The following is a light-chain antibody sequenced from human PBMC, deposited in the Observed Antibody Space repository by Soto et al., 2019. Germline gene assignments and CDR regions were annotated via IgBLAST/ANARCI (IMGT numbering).Light chain of an antibody. CDR1: SSNIGKNY. CDR3: GTWDSSLSVWL. V-gene: IGLV1-51*01. CDR2: DEN. Sequence: QSVLTQPPSVSAAPGQKVTISCSGGSSNIGKNYVSWYQQLPGTAPKLLIYDENRRPSGIRDRFSGSKSGTSATLGITGLQTGDEADYYCGTWDSSLSVWLFGGGTKLTVL. J-gene: IGLJ3*02.